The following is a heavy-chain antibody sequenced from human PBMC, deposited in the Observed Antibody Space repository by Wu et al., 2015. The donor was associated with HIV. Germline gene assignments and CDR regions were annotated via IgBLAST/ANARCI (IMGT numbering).Heavy chain of an antibody. CDR3: ARSSILRGEAFDS. CDR2: ISTYSGTT. CDR1: GYPFTSHA. J-gene: IGHJ4*02. D-gene: IGHD3-10*01. Sequence: QIQLVQSEAKLKKSGTSVRVSCQTSGYPFTSHAINWVRQAPGQRFDWLGWISTYSGTTQYAQQFQGRVTLTTDTSTNTAYMDLRSLKSDDTAVYFCARSSILRGEAFDSWGQGTPVTVSS. V-gene: IGHV1-18*01.